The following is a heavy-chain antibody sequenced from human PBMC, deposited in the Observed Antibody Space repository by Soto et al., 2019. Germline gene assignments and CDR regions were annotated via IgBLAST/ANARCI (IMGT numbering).Heavy chain of an antibody. Sequence: KPSETLSLTCAVSGGSISSSNWWSWVRQPPGKGLEWIGEIYHSGSTNYNPSLKSRVTISVDTSKNQFSLNLTSVTAADTAVYYCARESDFWDDAYMRTFDIWGQGTKVTVSS. V-gene: IGHV4-4*02. CDR2: IYHSGST. CDR3: ARESDFWDDAYMRTFDI. D-gene: IGHD3-3*01. J-gene: IGHJ3*02. CDR1: GGSISSSNW.